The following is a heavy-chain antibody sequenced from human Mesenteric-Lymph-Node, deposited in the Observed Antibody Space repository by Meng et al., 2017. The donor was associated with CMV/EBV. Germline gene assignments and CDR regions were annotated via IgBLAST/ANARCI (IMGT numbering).Heavy chain of an antibody. J-gene: IGHJ4*02. V-gene: IGHV1-8*01. D-gene: IGHD3-10*01. Sequence: SCKASGYTFTNYDIDWVRQATGQGIEWMGWMKPNTGDTGYAQKFQGRVTMTRDTSISTAYMELNGLRSEDTAVYYCARGNGGSFDYWGQGSLVTVSS. CDR1: GYTFTNYD. CDR3: ARGNGGSFDY. CDR2: MKPNTGDT.